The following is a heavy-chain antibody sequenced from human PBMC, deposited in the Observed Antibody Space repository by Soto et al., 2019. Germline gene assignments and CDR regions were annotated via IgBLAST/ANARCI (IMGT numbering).Heavy chain of an antibody. V-gene: IGHV1-46*01. D-gene: IGHD6-13*01. J-gene: IGHJ4*02. CDR2: INPSGGST. CDR3: ARRVYSSSWTAYFDY. CDR1: GYTFASYY. Sequence: ASVKVSCKASGYTFASYYMHWVRQAPGQGLEWMGIINPSGGSTSYAQKFQGRVTMTRDASTSTVYMELSSLRSEDTAVYYCARRVYSSSWTAYFDYWGQGTLVTVSS.